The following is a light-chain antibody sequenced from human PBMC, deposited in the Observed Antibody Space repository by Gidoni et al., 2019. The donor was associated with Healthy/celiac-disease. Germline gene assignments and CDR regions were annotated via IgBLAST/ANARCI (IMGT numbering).Light chain of an antibody. J-gene: IGKJ4*01. V-gene: IGKV1-39*01. CDR2: AAS. CDR1: QSISSY. CDR3: QQSYSTPPT. Sequence: DIQMSQSPSSLSASVGDRVTITCRASQSISSYLNWYQQKPGKAPKLLIYAASSLQSGVPSRFSGSGSGTDFTLTISSLQPEYFATYYCQQSYSTPPTFGGGTKFEIK.